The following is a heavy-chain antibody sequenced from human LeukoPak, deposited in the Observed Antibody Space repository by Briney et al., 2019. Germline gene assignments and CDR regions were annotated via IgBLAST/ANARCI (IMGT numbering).Heavy chain of an antibody. J-gene: IGHJ4*02. Sequence: GGSLRLSCAASGFTFSSYEMNWVRQAPGKGLEWVSYISSSGSTIYYADSVKGRFTISRDNAKNSLYLQMNSLKSEDTAVYYCTTELDVRPNHYWGQGTLVTVSS. CDR2: ISSSGSTI. D-gene: IGHD1-14*01. V-gene: IGHV3-48*03. CDR3: TTELDVRPNHY. CDR1: GFTFSSYE.